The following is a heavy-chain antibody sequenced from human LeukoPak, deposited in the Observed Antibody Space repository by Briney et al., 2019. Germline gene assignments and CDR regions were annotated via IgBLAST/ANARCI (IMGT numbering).Heavy chain of an antibody. Sequence: PGGSLRLSCAASGFTFSSYWVNWVRQAPGKGLEWVSYISSSSSTIYYADSVKGRFTISRDNAKNSLYLQMNSLRAEDTAVYYCARDNGELSIDYWGQGTLVTVSS. V-gene: IGHV3-48*01. CDR1: GFTFSSYW. CDR3: ARDNGELSIDY. D-gene: IGHD3-10*01. CDR2: ISSSSSTI. J-gene: IGHJ4*02.